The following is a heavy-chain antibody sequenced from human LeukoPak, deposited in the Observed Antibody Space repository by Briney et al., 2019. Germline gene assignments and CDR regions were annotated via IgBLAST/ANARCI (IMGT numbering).Heavy chain of an antibody. CDR3: ARADVDTAMVQFDC. Sequence: PSETLSLTCTVSGGSIASSPNYWVWIRQPPGKGLEWIGNIYYSGNTYYNPSLKSRVTISVDTSKNQFSLNLASVTAADTAVYYCARADVDTAMVQFDCWGQGTLVTVSS. D-gene: IGHD5-18*01. J-gene: IGHJ4*02. CDR2: IYYSGNT. CDR1: GGSIASSPNY. V-gene: IGHV4-39*07.